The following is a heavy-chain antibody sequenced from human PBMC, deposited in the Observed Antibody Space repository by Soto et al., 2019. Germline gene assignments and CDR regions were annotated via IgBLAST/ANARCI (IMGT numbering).Heavy chain of an antibody. CDR3: AANPRHATAPLWPY. V-gene: IGHV5-51*01. CDR1: GFAFSNYW. J-gene: IGHJ4*02. CDR2: TYPGDSAT. Sequence: GESLKISCKTSGFAFSNYWVGWVRQMPGKGFEWMGITYPGDSATKYSPSFQGHVTISSDKSTNTAYLQWSSLRASDTAIYFCAANPRHATAPLWPYWGQGTLVIVSS. D-gene: IGHD2-15*01.